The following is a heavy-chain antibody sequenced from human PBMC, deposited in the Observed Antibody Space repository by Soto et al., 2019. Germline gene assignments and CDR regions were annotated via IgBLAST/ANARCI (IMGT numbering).Heavy chain of an antibody. CDR2: IDESGDS. Sequence: LSLTCTVSGGPIRSSSHYWGWIRQSPGTGLEWIGSIDESGDSYYNPSLKSRVTIFVDTSKNQFSLKLISVTGADSAIYYCAREGGYVEYWRQRTLVTVSS. CDR3: AREGGYVEY. J-gene: IGHJ4*02. CDR1: GGPIRSSSHY. V-gene: IGHV4-39*02. D-gene: IGHD1-1*01.